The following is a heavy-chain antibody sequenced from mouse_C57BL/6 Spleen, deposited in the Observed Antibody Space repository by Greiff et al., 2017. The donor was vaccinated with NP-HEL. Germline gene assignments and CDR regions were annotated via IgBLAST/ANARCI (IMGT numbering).Heavy chain of an antibody. CDR2: IDPSDSYT. CDR1: GYTFTSYW. J-gene: IGHJ3*01. Sequence: QVQLQQPGAELVKPGASVKLSCKASGYTFTSYWMQWVKQRPGQGLEWIGEIDPSDSYTNYNQKFKGKATLTVDTSSSTAYMQLSSLTSEDSAVYYCANDGYTGAYWGQGTLVTVSA. V-gene: IGHV1-50*01. D-gene: IGHD2-3*01. CDR3: ANDGYTGAY.